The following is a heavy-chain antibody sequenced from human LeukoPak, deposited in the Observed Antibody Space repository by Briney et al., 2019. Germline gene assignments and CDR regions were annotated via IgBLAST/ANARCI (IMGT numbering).Heavy chain of an antibody. CDR2: IYYSGST. V-gene: IGHV4-59*01. D-gene: IGHD2-15*01. J-gene: IGHJ4*02. CDR1: GGSISSYY. Sequence: SETLSLTCTVSGGSISSYYWSWIRQPPGKGLEWIGHIYYSGSTNYNPSLKSRVTISIDTSKNQFSLRLSSVTAADTAVYYCAKSVVVITFRFDDWGQGALVTVSS. CDR3: AKSVVVITFRFDD.